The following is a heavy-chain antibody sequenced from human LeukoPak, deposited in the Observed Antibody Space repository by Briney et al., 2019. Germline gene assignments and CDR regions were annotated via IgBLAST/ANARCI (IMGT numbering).Heavy chain of an antibody. CDR3: ASNTGYSYGYFDY. J-gene: IGHJ4*02. V-gene: IGHV3-21*01. CDR1: GFTFSSYS. CDR2: ISSSSSYI. D-gene: IGHD5-18*01. Sequence: PGGSLRLSCVASGFTFSSYSMNWVRQAPGKGLEWVSFISSSSSYIHYADSVKGRFTISRDNAKNSLYLQMNSLRAEDTAVYYCASNTGYSYGYFDYWGQGTLVTVSS.